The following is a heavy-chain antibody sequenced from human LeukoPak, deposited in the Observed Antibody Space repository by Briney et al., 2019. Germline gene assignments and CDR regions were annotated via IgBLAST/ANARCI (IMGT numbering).Heavy chain of an antibody. CDR2: ISGSGDNT. Sequence: GGSLRLSCAASGFTFSSYAMSWVRQAPGKGLEWVSGISGSGDNTYYADSVKGRFTISRDNSKNTLYVQMNSLRAEDTAVYYCASPYYGSGSFDYWGQGTLVTVSS. J-gene: IGHJ4*02. CDR3: ASPYYGSGSFDY. D-gene: IGHD3-10*01. V-gene: IGHV3-23*01. CDR1: GFTFSSYA.